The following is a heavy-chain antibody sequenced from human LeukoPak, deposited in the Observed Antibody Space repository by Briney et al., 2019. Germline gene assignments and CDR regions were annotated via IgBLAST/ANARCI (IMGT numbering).Heavy chain of an antibody. Sequence: GASVKVSCKASGYTFTSYYMHWVRQAPGQGLEWMGIINPSGGSTSYAQKFQGRVTMTRDTSTSTVYMELRSLRSEDTAVYYCAREYVTTIYYYYYGMDVWGQGTTVTVSS. CDR1: GYTFTSYY. J-gene: IGHJ6*02. CDR2: INPSGGST. D-gene: IGHD4-11*01. CDR3: AREYVTTIYYYYYGMDV. V-gene: IGHV1-46*01.